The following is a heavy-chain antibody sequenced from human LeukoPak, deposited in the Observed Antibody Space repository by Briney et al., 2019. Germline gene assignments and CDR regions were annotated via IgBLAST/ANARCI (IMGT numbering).Heavy chain of an antibody. D-gene: IGHD5-24*01. CDR3: ARDGSDTKRSFDP. Sequence: ASVKVSCKASGYTFTSYDINWVRQATGQGLEWMGWMNPNSGNTGYAQKFQGRVTMTGDTSTSTVYMELSSLRSEDTAVYYCARDGSDTKRSFDPWGQGTLVTVSS. V-gene: IGHV1-8*02. CDR2: MNPNSGNT. J-gene: IGHJ5*02. CDR1: GYTFTSYD.